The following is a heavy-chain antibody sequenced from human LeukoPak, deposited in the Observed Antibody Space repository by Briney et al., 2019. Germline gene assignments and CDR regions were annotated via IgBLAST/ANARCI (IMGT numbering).Heavy chain of an antibody. CDR1: GFIYSSFW. CDR3: ARDDYYGMDV. Sequence: PGGSLRLSCAASGFIYSSFWMGWVRQAPGKGLEWVANINQDGSEKYYVDSVKGRFTISRDNAKNSLHLQMNSLRAEDTAVYYCARDDYYGMDVWGQGTRSPSP. CDR2: INQDGSEK. V-gene: IGHV3-7*05. J-gene: IGHJ6*02.